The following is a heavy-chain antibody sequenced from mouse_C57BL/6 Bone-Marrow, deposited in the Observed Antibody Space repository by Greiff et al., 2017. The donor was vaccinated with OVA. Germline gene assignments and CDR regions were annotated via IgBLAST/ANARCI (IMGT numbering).Heavy chain of an antibody. V-gene: IGHV3-6*01. J-gene: IGHJ4*01. CDR3: ARGGDY. CDR2: ISYDGSN. CDR1: GYSITSGYY. Sequence: VQLKESGPGLVKPSQSLSLTCSVTGYSITSGYYWNWIRQFPGNKLEWMGYISYDGSNNYNPSLKNRISITRDTSKNQFFLKLNSVTTEDTATYYCARGGDYWGQGTSVTVSS.